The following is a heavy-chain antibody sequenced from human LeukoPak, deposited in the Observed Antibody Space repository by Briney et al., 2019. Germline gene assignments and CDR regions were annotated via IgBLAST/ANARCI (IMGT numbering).Heavy chain of an antibody. V-gene: IGHV3-48*02. CDR3: ARDQGGDTSY. CDR2: ISSLSGTI. Sequence: GGSLRLSCVASGFTFSSYSMNWVRQAPGEGLEGVSYISSLSGTIYYADSVKGRFTISRDNAKNSLYLQMNSLRDEDTAVYYCARDQGGDTSYWGQGTLVTVSS. D-gene: IGHD1-26*01. CDR1: GFTFSSYS. J-gene: IGHJ4*02.